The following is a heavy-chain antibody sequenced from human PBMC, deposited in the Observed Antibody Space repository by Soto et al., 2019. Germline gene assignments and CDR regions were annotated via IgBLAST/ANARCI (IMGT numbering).Heavy chain of an antibody. Sequence: QLQLQESGPGRVKPSETLSLTCTVSGGSISSSSYYWGWIRQPPGKGLEWIGSIYYSGSTYYNPSLRSRVTISVDTSKNQFSLKLSSVTAADTAVYYCARHWATVVTRSIDYWGQGTLVTVSS. CDR1: GGSISSSSYY. CDR3: ARHWATVVTRSIDY. CDR2: IYYSGST. J-gene: IGHJ4*02. V-gene: IGHV4-39*01. D-gene: IGHD4-17*01.